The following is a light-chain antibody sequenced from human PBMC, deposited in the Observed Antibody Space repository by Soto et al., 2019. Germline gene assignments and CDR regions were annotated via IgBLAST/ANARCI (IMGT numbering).Light chain of an antibody. V-gene: IGLV2-14*01. CDR1: SSDVGGYNY. Sequence: QSVLTQSASVSGSPGQSITISCTGTSSDVGGYNYVSWYQQHPGKAPKLIIYDVSNRPSGVSTRFSGSKSGNTASLTISGLQAEDEADYSCSSYTGNNSWVFGGGTKLTVL. CDR2: DVS. J-gene: IGLJ3*02. CDR3: SSYTGNNSWV.